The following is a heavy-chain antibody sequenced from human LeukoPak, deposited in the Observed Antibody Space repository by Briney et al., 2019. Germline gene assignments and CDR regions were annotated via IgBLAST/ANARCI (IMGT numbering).Heavy chain of an antibody. CDR3: ARLANFWSGANDY. D-gene: IGHD3-3*01. J-gene: IGHJ4*02. CDR2: IRYDGSNK. V-gene: IGHV3-30*02. Sequence: PGGSLRLSCAASGFTFSSYGMHWVRQAPGKGLEWVAFIRYDGSNKYYADSVKGRFTISRDNSRNTLYLQMNSLRAEDTAAYYCARLANFWSGANDYWGQGTLVTVSS. CDR1: GFTFSSYG.